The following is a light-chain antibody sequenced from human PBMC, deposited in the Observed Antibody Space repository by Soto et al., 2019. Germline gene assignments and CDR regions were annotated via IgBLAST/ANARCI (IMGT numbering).Light chain of an antibody. CDR2: AAS. Sequence: DIQMTQTPPSLSASVGDRVTITCWASQAISKYLAWYQQKPGKVPKLLIYAASTLQSGVPSRFSGSGSGTDFTLTISSLQPEDVATYYCQKYDSAHLFTFGPGTRVDVK. J-gene: IGKJ3*01. CDR3: QKYDSAHLFT. V-gene: IGKV1-27*01. CDR1: QAISKY.